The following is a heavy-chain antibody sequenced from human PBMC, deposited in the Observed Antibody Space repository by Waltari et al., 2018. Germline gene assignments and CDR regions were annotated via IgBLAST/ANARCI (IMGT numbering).Heavy chain of an antibody. D-gene: IGHD2-15*01. Sequence: QVQLQESGPGLVKPSETLSLTCTVSGGSIRSHYWRWIRQPPGKGLEWIGYIYYSGSTNYNPSLKSRVTISVDTSKNQFSLKLSSVTAADTAVYYCARGSRYCSGGSCSALVNYWGQGTLVTVSS. V-gene: IGHV4-59*11. CDR2: IYYSGST. CDR1: GGSIRSHY. J-gene: IGHJ4*02. CDR3: ARGSRYCSGGSCSALVNY.